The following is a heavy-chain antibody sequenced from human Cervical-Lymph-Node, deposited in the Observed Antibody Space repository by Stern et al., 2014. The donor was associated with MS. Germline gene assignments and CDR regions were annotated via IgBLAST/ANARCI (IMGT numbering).Heavy chain of an antibody. CDR3: ARHEGSTWYSDY. Sequence: EEQLVESGAEVKKPGESLKISCQGSGYNFTTYWIGWVRQMPGKGLGWLGIIYPGDSDTRYSPSFQGQVTISVDQSTRTAYLQWTSLKASDTAVYYCARHEGSTWYSDYWGQGTLVTVSS. CDR1: GYNFTTYW. CDR2: IYPGDSDT. V-gene: IGHV5-51*01. J-gene: IGHJ4*02. D-gene: IGHD6-13*01.